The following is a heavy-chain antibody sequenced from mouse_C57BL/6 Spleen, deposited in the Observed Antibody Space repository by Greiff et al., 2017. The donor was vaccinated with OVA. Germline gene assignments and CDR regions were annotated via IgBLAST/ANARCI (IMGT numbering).Heavy chain of an antibody. Sequence: VQLQQSGPELVKPGASVKISCKASGYSFTGYYMNWVKQSPEKSLEWIGEINPSTGGTTYNQKFKAKATLTVDKSSSTAYMQLKSLTSEDSAVYYCARDYYGSSYPWFAYWGQGTLVTVSA. D-gene: IGHD1-1*01. CDR2: INPSTGGT. V-gene: IGHV1-42*01. CDR3: ARDYYGSSYPWFAY. J-gene: IGHJ3*01. CDR1: GYSFTGYY.